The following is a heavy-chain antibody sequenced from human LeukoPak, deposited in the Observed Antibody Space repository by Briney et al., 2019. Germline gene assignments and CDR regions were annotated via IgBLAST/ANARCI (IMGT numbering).Heavy chain of an antibody. Sequence: GGSLRLSCEASGFTFSSYDMHWVRQAKGKGLEWVSAIDTAGDTYYPGSVKGRFTISRENAKNSLYLQMNSLRAEDTAVYYCAELGITMIGGVWGKGTTVTISS. CDR3: AELGITMIGGV. V-gene: IGHV3-13*01. CDR2: IDTAGDT. CDR1: GFTFSSYD. J-gene: IGHJ6*04. D-gene: IGHD3-10*02.